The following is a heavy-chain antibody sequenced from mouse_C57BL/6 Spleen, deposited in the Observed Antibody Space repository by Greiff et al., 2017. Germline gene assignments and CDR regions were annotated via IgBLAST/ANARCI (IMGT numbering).Heavy chain of an antibody. CDR1: GYAFTNYL. CDR2: INPGSGGT. J-gene: IGHJ2*01. Sequence: QVQLKQSGAELVRPGTSVKVSCKASGYAFTNYLIEWVKQRPGQGLEWIGVINPGSGGTNYNEKFKGKATLTADKSSSTAYMQLSSLTSEASAVYVCARRSQASYYFDYWGQGTTLTVSS. V-gene: IGHV1-54*01. D-gene: IGHD3-2*02. CDR3: ARRSQASYYFDY.